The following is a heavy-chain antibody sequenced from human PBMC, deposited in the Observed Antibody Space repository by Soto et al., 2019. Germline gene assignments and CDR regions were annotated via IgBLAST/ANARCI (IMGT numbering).Heavy chain of an antibody. CDR2: IDPSDSYT. J-gene: IGHJ6*02. CDR3: ARGGYYYDCIGFMDV. CDR1: GYSFTSYW. D-gene: IGHD3-22*01. V-gene: IGHV5-10-1*01. Sequence: GEPLKSSCKGAGYSFTSYWISWVRQMPGKGLEWMGRIDPSDSYTNYSPSFQGHVTISADKSISTAYLQWSSLKASDTAMYYCARGGYYYDCIGFMDVCGQVTTVTACS.